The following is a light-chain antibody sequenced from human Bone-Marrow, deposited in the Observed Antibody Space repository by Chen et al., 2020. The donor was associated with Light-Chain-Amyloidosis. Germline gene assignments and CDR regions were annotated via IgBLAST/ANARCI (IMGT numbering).Light chain of an antibody. CDR3: SSYTITNTLV. J-gene: IGLJ1*01. Sequence: QSALTQPASVSGSPGQSITISCTGTSSDVGGDNHVSWYQQHPDKAPNLRIYEVTNRPSWVHDRFAGSESENTASLTICGLQTEDEADCFCSSYTITNTLVFGSGTRVTVL. V-gene: IGLV2-14*01. CDR1: SSDVGGDNH. CDR2: EVT.